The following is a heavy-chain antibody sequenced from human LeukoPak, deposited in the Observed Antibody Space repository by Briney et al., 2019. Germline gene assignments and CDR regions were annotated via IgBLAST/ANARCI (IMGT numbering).Heavy chain of an antibody. Sequence: PGGSLRLSCAASGFTFSSYSMNWVRQAPGKGLEWVSSISSSSYIYYADSVKGRFTISRDNAKNSLYLQMNSLRAEDTAVYYCARAKYLQWELQQGAFDIWGQGTMVTVSS. CDR2: ISSSSYI. V-gene: IGHV3-21*01. CDR3: ARAKYLQWELQQGAFDI. CDR1: GFTFSSYS. J-gene: IGHJ3*02. D-gene: IGHD1-26*01.